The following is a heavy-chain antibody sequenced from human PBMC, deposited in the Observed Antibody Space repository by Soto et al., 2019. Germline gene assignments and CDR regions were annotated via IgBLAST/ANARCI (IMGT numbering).Heavy chain of an antibody. V-gene: IGHV4-39*01. CDR1: GDSISSSNSH. Sequence: SETLSLTCTVSGDSISSSNSHWGWTRQPPGKGLEYIGGVDYGGAIFYSGNIYYNPSLKSRVTISVDTSKNQFPLRLSSVTAADTGVYYCVRYDRINMKPYSPEGFHIWGQGTMVTVSS. D-gene: IGHD3-3*02. CDR3: VRYDRINMKPYSPEGFHI. CDR2: VDYGGAIFYSGNI. J-gene: IGHJ3*02.